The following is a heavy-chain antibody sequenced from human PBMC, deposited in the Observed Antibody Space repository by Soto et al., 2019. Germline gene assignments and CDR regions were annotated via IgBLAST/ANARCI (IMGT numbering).Heavy chain of an antibody. Sequence: PGGSLRLSCAASGFTFSSYGMHWVRQAPGKGLEWVAVISYDGSNKYYADSVKGRFTISRDNSKNTLYLQMNSLRAEDTAVYYCAKLAELRHYYYYGMDVWGQGTTVTVSS. CDR3: AKLAELRHYYYYGMDV. V-gene: IGHV3-30*18. CDR2: ISYDGSNK. J-gene: IGHJ6*02. D-gene: IGHD3-16*01. CDR1: GFTFSSYG.